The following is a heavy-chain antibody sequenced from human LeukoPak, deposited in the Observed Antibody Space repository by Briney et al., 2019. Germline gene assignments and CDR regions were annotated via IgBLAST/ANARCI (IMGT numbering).Heavy chain of an antibody. CDR1: GGSIGNYY. D-gene: IGHD3-10*01. Sequence: MASETLSITCTVSGGSIGNYYWTWIRQPAGKGLEWIGRIFVSGSTNYNPSLKGRVTMSVDTSKKQFSLRLTSMSAADTAVYFCARAIFGDSYHGIDVWGQGTTVTVSS. J-gene: IGHJ6*02. CDR3: ARAIFGDSYHGIDV. CDR2: IFVSGST. V-gene: IGHV4-4*07.